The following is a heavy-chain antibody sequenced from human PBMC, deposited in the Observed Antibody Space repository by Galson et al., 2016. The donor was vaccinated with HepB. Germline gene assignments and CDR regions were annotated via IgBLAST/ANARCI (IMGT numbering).Heavy chain of an antibody. CDR1: GFTLSGHA. D-gene: IGHD5-24*01. J-gene: IGHJ6*02. Sequence: SLRLSCAASGFTLSGHAMHWVRQAPGKGLEWVAAISYDGNNKWYADSVKGRFTISRDNSKTTLYLEMNSLIAEDTAVYYCAGKRGYNGSHYYYGLDVWGRGTTVTVSS. CDR2: ISYDGNNK. V-gene: IGHV3-30-3*01. CDR3: AGKRGYNGSHYYYGLDV.